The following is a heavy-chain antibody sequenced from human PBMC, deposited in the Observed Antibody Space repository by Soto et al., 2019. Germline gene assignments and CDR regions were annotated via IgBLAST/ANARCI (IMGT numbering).Heavy chain of an antibody. Sequence: SETLSLTCTVSGGSVISNSYYWNLIRQPPGKGLEWIGYIYYSGSTNYNPSLKSRVTISVDTAKNQFSLKLSSVTAADTAVYYCARGYWGYCSGGSCCAPGLNWFDPWGQGTLVTVSS. CDR2: IYYSGST. CDR1: GGSVISNSYY. D-gene: IGHD2-15*01. CDR3: ARGYWGYCSGGSCCAPGLNWFDP. J-gene: IGHJ5*02. V-gene: IGHV4-61*01.